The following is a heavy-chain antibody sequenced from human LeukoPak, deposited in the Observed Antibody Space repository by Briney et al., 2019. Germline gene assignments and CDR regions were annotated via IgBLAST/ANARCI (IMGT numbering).Heavy chain of an antibody. J-gene: IGHJ4*02. CDR3: ARDQGFYDILTGIDY. D-gene: IGHD3-9*01. Sequence: PGGSLRLSCAASGFTFSSYEMNWVRQAPGKGLEWVSYISSSGSTIYYADSVKGRFTISRHNAKNSLYLQMNSLRAEDTAVYYCARDQGFYDILTGIDYWGQGTLVTASS. V-gene: IGHV3-48*03. CDR1: GFTFSSYE. CDR2: ISSSGSTI.